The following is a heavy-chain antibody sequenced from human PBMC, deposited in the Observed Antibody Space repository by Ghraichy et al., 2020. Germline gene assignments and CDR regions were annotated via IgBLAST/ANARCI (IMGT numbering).Heavy chain of an antibody. CDR3: AREHDFWSGYSTQNKWFDP. CDR2: ISTSSSTI. D-gene: IGHD3-3*01. CDR1: GFTFSSYS. V-gene: IGHV3-48*02. Sequence: GSLRLSCAASGFTFSSYSMNWVRQAPGKGLEWVSYISTSSSTINYANSVKGRFTISRDNAKNSLYLQMNSLRDEDTAVYYCAREHDFWSGYSTQNKWFDPWGQGTLVTVSS. J-gene: IGHJ5*02.